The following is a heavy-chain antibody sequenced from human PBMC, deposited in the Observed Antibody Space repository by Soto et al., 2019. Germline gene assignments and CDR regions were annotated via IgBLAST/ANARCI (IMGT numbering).Heavy chain of an antibody. J-gene: IGHJ4*02. V-gene: IGHV4-4*07. CDR2: IFSSGST. CDR3: AREGSYSAYNFAHGIQLWSFDF. CDR1: GGSINTFY. D-gene: IGHD5-12*01. Sequence: SETLSLTCTVSGGSINTFYWSWVRQPAGKGLEWIGRIFSSGSTSFNPSLESRVAMSVDTSKNHFSLNLSSVTAADMAVYYCAREGSYSAYNFAHGIQLWSFDFWGQGALGTVSS.